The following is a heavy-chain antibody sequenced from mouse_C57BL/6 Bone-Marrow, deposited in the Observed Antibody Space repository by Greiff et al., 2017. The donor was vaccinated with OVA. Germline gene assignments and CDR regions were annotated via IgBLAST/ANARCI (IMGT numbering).Heavy chain of an antibody. J-gene: IGHJ3*01. Sequence: QVQLQQSGAELARPGASVKLSCKASGYTFTSYGISWVKQRTGQGLEWIGEIYPRSGNTYYNEKFKGKATLTADKSSSTSYMELRSLTSEDSAVYFCARGGYYVPWFAYWGQGTLVTVSA. V-gene: IGHV1-81*01. CDR1: GYTFTSYG. CDR2: IYPRSGNT. D-gene: IGHD1-1*01. CDR3: ARGGYYVPWFAY.